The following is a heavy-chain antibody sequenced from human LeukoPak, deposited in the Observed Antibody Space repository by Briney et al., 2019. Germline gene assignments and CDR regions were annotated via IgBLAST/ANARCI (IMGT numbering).Heavy chain of an antibody. J-gene: IGHJ4*02. D-gene: IGHD3-10*01. Sequence: SVKVSCKASGGTFSSYATSWVRQAPRQGLEWMGRIIPIFGTANYAQKFQGRVTITTDESTSTAYMELSSLRSEDTAVYYCARAQYRGVYYFDYWGQGTLVTVSS. V-gene: IGHV1-69*05. CDR3: ARAQYRGVYYFDY. CDR1: GGTFSSYA. CDR2: IIPIFGTA.